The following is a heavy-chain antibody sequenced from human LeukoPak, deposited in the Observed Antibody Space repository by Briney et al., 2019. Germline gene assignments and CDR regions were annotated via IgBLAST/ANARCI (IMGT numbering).Heavy chain of an antibody. D-gene: IGHD3-10*01. V-gene: IGHV4-59*08. CDR1: GGSISSYY. J-gene: IGHJ4*02. Sequence: SETLSLTCTVSGGSISSYYWNWIRQPPGKGLEWIGYIYYSGSADYNPSLKSRVPMSVDTSKNQFSLKLSSVTATDTAVYYCARQRLLWFGESNSGFDYWGQGTLVTVSS. CDR3: ARQRLLWFGESNSGFDY. CDR2: IYYSGSA.